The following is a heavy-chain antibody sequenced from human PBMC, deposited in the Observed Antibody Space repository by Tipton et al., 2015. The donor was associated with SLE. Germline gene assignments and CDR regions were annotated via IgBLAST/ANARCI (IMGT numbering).Heavy chain of an antibody. CDR1: GYTFTNYG. V-gene: IGHV1-18*01. D-gene: IGHD3-10*01. Sequence: QSGAEVKKPGASVKVSCKASGYTFTNYGMNWVRQAPGQGIEWMGWIGAYSGNTNYAQKLQGRVTLTTDTSTSTAYMELRSLRSDDTAVYYCARDGVMVEGVNYYYVMDVWGQGTTVTVSS. CDR3: ARDGVMVEGVNYYYVMDV. CDR2: IGAYSGNT. J-gene: IGHJ6*02.